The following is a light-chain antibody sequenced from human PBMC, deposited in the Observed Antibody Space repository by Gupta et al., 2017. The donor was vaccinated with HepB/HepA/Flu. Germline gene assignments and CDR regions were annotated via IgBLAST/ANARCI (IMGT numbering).Light chain of an antibody. CDR3: SSYAGSNNFV. CDR1: SSDVGGYNY. V-gene: IGLV2-8*01. CDR2: DVT. Sequence: QSALTQPPSASGSPGQSVTISCTVTSSDVGGYNYVSWYQLHPGKAPKLMIYDVTNRPSGVPDRFSGSKSGNTASLTVSGLQAEDEADYYCSSYAGSNNFVFGTGTKVTVL. J-gene: IGLJ1*01.